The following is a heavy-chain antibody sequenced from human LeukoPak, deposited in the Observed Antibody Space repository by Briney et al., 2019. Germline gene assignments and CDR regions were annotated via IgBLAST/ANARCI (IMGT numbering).Heavy chain of an antibody. J-gene: IGHJ4*02. D-gene: IGHD1-26*01. CDR1: GFPFSSYG. CDR2: LVYDARS. CDR3: ARDLSGAFDF. Sequence: GTSLRLSCAASGFPFSSYGMHWVRQAPGKGLEWVARLVYDARSDYANSVKGRFSISRDDSKNTLFLDMSNLRVEDTALYYCARDLSGAFDFWGQGVLVTVSS. V-gene: IGHV3-33*01.